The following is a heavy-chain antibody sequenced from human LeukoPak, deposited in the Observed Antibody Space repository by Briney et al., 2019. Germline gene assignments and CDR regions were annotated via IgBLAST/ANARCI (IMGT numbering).Heavy chain of an antibody. V-gene: IGHV3-66*01. Sequence: GGSLRLSCAASGFTVRSNYMSWVRQAPGKGREWVSVIYSGGSTYYADSVQGRFTISRDNSKNTLSLQMKSLRAEDTAVYYCAKAEAGIFDPWGQGTLVIVSA. CDR2: IYSGGST. CDR3: AKAEAGIFDP. J-gene: IGHJ5*02. D-gene: IGHD6-19*01. CDR1: GFTVRSNY.